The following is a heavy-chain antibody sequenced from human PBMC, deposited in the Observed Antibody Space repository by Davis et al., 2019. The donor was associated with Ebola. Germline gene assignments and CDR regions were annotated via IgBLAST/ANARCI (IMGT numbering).Heavy chain of an antibody. V-gene: IGHV3-23*01. Sequence: PGGSLRLSCAASGFSFSNYWIHWVRQAPGKGLEWVSTLGTSADTYYADSVKGRFTISRDNSRNTLYLQMNGLRVEDTAIYYCAKDTSNIWFDIWGQGTMVTVSS. CDR2: LGTSADT. CDR1: GFSFSNYW. CDR3: AKDTSNIWFDI. J-gene: IGHJ3*02. D-gene: IGHD1-26*01.